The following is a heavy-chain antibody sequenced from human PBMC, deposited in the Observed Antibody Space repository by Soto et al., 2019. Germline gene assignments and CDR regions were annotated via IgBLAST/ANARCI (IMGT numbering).Heavy chain of an antibody. CDR2: ISAYNGNT. CDR3: ARGVTIFGVVTTHYYYYGMDV. J-gene: IGHJ6*02. V-gene: IGHV1-18*01. Sequence: QVQLVQSGAEVKKPGASVKVSCKASGYTFTSYGISWVRQAPGQGLEWMGWISAYNGNTNYAQKLQGRVTMTTDTTTSIAYMELRSLRSDDTAVYYCARGVTIFGVVTTHYYYYGMDVWGQGTTVTVSS. CDR1: GYTFTSYG. D-gene: IGHD3-3*01.